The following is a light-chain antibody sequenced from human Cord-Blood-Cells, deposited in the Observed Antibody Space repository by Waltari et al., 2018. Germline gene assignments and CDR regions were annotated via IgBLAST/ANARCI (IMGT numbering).Light chain of an antibody. CDR2: KES. Sequence: SYELTQPPSVSVSPGQTARITCSGDPLPKQYAYWYQQKPGQAPVRVIYKESERPSGIPWLFSGSSSGTTVTLTISGVQAEDEADYYCQSADSSGTYRVFGGGTKLTV. CDR1: PLPKQY. V-gene: IGLV3-25*02. CDR3: QSADSSGTYRV. J-gene: IGLJ3*02.